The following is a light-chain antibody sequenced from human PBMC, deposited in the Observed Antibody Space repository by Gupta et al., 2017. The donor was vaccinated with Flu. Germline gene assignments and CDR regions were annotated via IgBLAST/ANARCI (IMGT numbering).Light chain of an antibody. V-gene: IGLV1-51*02. Sequence: ISCSGSSSNIGNNYVSWYQQLPGAAPKLLIYEGNKRPSGIPDRFSGSKSGTSATLGITGLQTGDEADYYCGTWDSSLSAGVFGGGTKLTVL. CDR3: GTWDSSLSAGV. CDR1: SSNIGNNY. CDR2: EGN. J-gene: IGLJ3*02.